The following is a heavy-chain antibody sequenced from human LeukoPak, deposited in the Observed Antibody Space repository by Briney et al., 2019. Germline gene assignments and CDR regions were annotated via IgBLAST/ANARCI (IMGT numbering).Heavy chain of an antibody. CDR1: GGGFNNNG. D-gene: IGHD4-17*01. J-gene: IGHJ5*02. CDR3: ARDDFGDYVA. Sequence: SVKVSCKTSGGGFNNNGLNWVRQAPGQGLEWMGGVIPMFATSRYAQKFQGRVTITADKSTSTVYMDLSSLRSEDTAVYYCARDDFGDYVAWGQGTPITVPS. CDR2: VIPMFATS. V-gene: IGHV1-69*06.